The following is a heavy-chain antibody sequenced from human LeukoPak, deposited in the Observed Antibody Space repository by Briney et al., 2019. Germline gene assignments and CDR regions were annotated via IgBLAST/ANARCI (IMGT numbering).Heavy chain of an antibody. J-gene: IGHJ4*02. D-gene: IGHD5-18*01. Sequence: ASVKVSCKASGYTFSDYYLHWVRLAPGQGLEWMGWINPNSGGTNYAQKFQGRVTMTRDTSISTAYMELSRLRSDDTAVYYCARDAGYSYGYAALFDYWGQGTLVTVSS. V-gene: IGHV1-2*02. CDR2: INPNSGGT. CDR3: ARDAGYSYGYAALFDY. CDR1: GYTFSDYY.